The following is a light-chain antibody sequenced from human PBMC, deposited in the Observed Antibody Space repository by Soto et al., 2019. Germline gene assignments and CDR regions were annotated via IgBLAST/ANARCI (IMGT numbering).Light chain of an antibody. CDR3: QQYYSTPLT. J-gene: IGKJ4*01. Sequence: DIVLTQSPDSLAVSVGERATISCKSNQSLLFSSNNKDYLAWYQQKTGQPPKLLIYWASSRQSGVPDRFSGSGYGTDFTLPISGLRSKDVAAYYCQQYYSTPLTFGGGTKVEIK. CDR2: WAS. CDR1: QSLLFSSNNKDY. V-gene: IGKV4-1*01.